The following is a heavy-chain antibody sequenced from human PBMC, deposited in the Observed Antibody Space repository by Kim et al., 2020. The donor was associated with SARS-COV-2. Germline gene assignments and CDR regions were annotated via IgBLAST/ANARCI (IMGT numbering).Heavy chain of an antibody. CDR1: GFIFSTYG. J-gene: IGHJ3*02. Sequence: GGSLRLSCAASGFIFSTYGVTWFRQAPGKGLDWVSSISGSGGTTFYADSVKGRFTISRDNSKNTLYLQMSSLGVEDTAVYYCAKGRNTTRTLDAFDIWG. CDR2: ISGSGGTT. D-gene: IGHD2-2*01. CDR3: AKGRNTTRTLDAFDI. V-gene: IGHV3-23*01.